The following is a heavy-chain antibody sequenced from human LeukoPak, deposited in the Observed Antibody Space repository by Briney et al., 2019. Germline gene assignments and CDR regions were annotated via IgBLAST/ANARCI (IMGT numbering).Heavy chain of an antibody. CDR3: ARESSALPFDY. CDR2: INTDGSST. D-gene: IGHD3-22*01. Sequence: GGSLRLSCAASGFTFSSYWMHWVRQAPGKGLVWVSRINTDGSSTSYADSVMGRFTISRDNAKNTLYLQMNSLRAEDTAIYYCARESSALPFDYWGQGTLVTVSS. V-gene: IGHV3-74*01. J-gene: IGHJ4*02. CDR1: GFTFSSYW.